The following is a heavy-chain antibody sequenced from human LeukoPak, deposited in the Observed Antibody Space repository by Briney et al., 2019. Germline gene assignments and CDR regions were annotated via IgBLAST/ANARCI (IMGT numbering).Heavy chain of an antibody. V-gene: IGHV3-30*04. Sequence: GGSLRLSCAASGFTFSSYAMHWVRQAPGKGLEWVAVISYDGSNKYYADSVKGRFTISRDNSKNTLYLQMNSLRAEDTAVYYCAKEFGGYKYDWFDPWGQGTLVTVSS. J-gene: IGHJ5*02. CDR1: GFTFSSYA. CDR3: AKEFGGYKYDWFDP. CDR2: ISYDGSNK. D-gene: IGHD3-22*01.